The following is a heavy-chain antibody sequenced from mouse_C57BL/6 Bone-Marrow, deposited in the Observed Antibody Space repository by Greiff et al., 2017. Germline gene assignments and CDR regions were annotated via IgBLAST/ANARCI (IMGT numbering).Heavy chain of an antibody. Sequence: VQLKQSGTVLARPGASVKLSCKASGYTFPSYWLHWVKQRLGQGLEWIGAIYPGNSATSYNQKFKGKATLTAVPSASTAYMELSSLTKTDAAVYYCTRCRTGKDDYWGQGTTLTVSS. D-gene: IGHD4-1*01. CDR1: GYTFPSYW. V-gene: IGHV1-5*01. J-gene: IGHJ2*01. CDR3: TRCRTGKDDY. CDR2: IYPGNSAT.